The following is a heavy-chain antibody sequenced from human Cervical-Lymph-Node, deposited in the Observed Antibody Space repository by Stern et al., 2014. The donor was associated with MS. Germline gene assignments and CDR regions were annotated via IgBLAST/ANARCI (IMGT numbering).Heavy chain of an antibody. Sequence: QVTLRESGPTLVIPTQTLTLTCTFSGFSLTTNGVAVGWIRQPPGKALKWLALIYWDDDTRYSPSLKSRLTITKDTSKNQVLLTMTNVEPVDTATYYCAHRDDWQLDFAYWGQGSLVTVSS. D-gene: IGHD6-6*01. CDR2: IYWDDDT. CDR1: GFSLTTNGVA. V-gene: IGHV2-5*02. J-gene: IGHJ4*02. CDR3: AHRDDWQLDFAY.